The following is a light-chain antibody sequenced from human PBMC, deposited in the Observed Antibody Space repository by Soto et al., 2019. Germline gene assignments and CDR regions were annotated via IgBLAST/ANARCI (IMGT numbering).Light chain of an antibody. CDR1: SSDVGSHNY. Sequence: QSVLTQPASVSGSPGQSITISCTGTSSDVGSHNYVSWYQQHPGKPPKLMIYDVSNRPSGASNRFSGSKSGNTASLTISGLQAEDEADYYCSSYTSSSTYVFGTGTKLTVL. V-gene: IGLV2-14*01. CDR2: DVS. CDR3: SSYTSSSTYV. J-gene: IGLJ1*01.